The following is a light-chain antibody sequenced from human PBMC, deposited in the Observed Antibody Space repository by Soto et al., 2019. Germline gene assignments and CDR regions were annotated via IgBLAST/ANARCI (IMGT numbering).Light chain of an antibody. CDR2: DAS. V-gene: IGKV1-5*01. J-gene: IGKJ1*01. Sequence: DIQMTQSPSTLSASVGDRVTITCRASQSISSWLAWYQQKPGKAPKLLIYDASSLESGVPSRFSGSGSGTEFTLTISSLQPDDFATYYCQQYNSSGGTFGQGTKVEIK. CDR3: QQYNSSGGT. CDR1: QSISSW.